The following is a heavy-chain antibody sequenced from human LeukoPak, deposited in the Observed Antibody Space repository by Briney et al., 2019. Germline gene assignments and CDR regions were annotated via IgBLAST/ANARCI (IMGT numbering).Heavy chain of an antibody. V-gene: IGHV3-23*01. CDR2: ISDSGGNT. CDR3: GKGGGANFGWLANYF. CDR1: GFTFSSYG. Sequence: PGGSLRLSCAASGFTFSSYGMSWVRQAPGKGLEWVSTISDSGGNTYYADSGKGRFTISRDNSKNTLYLQVDSLRAEDTAVYYLGKGGGANFGWLANYFWGQGTLVTVSS. J-gene: IGHJ4*02. D-gene: IGHD3-9*01.